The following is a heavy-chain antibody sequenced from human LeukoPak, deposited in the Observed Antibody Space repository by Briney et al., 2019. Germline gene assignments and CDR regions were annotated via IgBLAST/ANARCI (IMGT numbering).Heavy chain of an antibody. D-gene: IGHD5-18*01. J-gene: IGHJ4*02. Sequence: PGGSLRLSCAASGFILDDYAMHCVRHAPGKGLEWVSGISGNSGSIGYADSVKGRFTISRDNGKNSLYLQMNSLRAEDTALYYCAKDIGLRYSYGLYYFDYWGQGTLVTVSS. CDR3: AKDIGLRYSYGLYYFDY. CDR2: ISGNSGSI. V-gene: IGHV3-9*01. CDR1: GFILDDYA.